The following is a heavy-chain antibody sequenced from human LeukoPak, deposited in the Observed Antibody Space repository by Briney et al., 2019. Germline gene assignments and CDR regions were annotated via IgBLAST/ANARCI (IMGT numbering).Heavy chain of an antibody. CDR2: ISSSSSYI. CDR1: GFTFSSYS. CDR3: ARGVWFGDFSWFDP. D-gene: IGHD3-10*01. J-gene: IGHJ5*02. Sequence: GGSLRLSCAASGFTFSSYSMNWVRQAPGKGLEWVSSISSSSSYIYYADSVKGRFTISRDNAKNSLYLQMNSLRAEDTAVYYCARGVWFGDFSWFDPWGQGTLVTVSS. V-gene: IGHV3-21*01.